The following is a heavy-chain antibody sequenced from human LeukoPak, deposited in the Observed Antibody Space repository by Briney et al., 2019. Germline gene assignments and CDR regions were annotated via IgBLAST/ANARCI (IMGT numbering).Heavy chain of an antibody. D-gene: IGHD4-11*01. CDR3: VRVGYTNYGIDY. V-gene: IGHV3-33*01. Sequence: GGSLRLSCAVSGFTFSSYGMHWVRQAPGKGPEWVAVIWYDGSNKYYADSVKGRFTISRDSSKNTLDLQMNSLRAEDTAVCYCVRVGYTNYGIDYWGQGTLVTVSS. J-gene: IGHJ4*02. CDR2: IWYDGSNK. CDR1: GFTFSSYG.